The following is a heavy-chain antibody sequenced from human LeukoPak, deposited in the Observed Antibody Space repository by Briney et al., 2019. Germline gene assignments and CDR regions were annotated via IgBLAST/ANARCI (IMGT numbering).Heavy chain of an antibody. V-gene: IGHV3-74*01. CDR1: GFIFSNYW. J-gene: IGHJ4*02. Sequence: PGGSLRLSCTASGFIFSNYWMHWVRQAPGKGLVWVSRINSGQNSTNYADSVKGRFTISRDNAKNTLYLQMNSLRAEDTAIYYCAKAIDTGGYNFERGADYWGQGTLVTVSS. CDR2: INSGQNST. CDR3: AKAIDTGGYNFERGADY. D-gene: IGHD3-22*01.